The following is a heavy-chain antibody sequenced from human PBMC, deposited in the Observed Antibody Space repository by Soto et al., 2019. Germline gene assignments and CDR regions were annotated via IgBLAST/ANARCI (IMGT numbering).Heavy chain of an antibody. CDR3: ATSYGTSWYGDY. V-gene: IGHV1-69*01. CDR2: LIPILGTA. D-gene: IGHD6-13*01. Sequence: QVQLVQSGAEVKKPGSSVKVSCKASRDSFNNYAVTWVRQAPGQGLEWMGGLIPILGTANYAQKFQGRVTITADESTSTAYMELNSLRSEDTAVYYCATSYGTSWYGDYCGQGTLVTVSS. J-gene: IGHJ4*02. CDR1: RDSFNNYA.